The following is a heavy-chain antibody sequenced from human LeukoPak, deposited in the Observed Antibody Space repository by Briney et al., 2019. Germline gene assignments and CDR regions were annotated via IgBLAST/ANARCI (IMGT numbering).Heavy chain of an antibody. CDR2: IRSKGYGGTT. CDR1: GFTFYDYA. D-gene: IGHD2-21*02. Sequence: GGSLRLSCSASGFTFYDYAMSWFRQAPGKGLEWVGFIRSKGYGGTTEYAASVKGRFTISRDDSEGIAYLQMSSLRTEDTGVYYCACGGDSGYWGQGTLVTVSS. J-gene: IGHJ4*02. V-gene: IGHV3-49*03. CDR3: ACGGDSGY.